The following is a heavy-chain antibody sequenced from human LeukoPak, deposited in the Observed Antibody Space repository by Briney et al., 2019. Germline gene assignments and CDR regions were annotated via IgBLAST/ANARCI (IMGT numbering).Heavy chain of an antibody. J-gene: IGHJ4*01. Sequence: PGGSPRLSCAASGFTFSSYAMSWVRQAPGKGLEWVSVISGSGGNTYYADPVKGRFTISRDNSKNTLYLQLNSLRAEDTAVYYCAKHAGTTRLTKEFWGQGTLVTVSS. CDR2: ISGSGGNT. D-gene: IGHD1-7*01. CDR3: AKHAGTTRLTKEF. CDR1: GFTFSSYA. V-gene: IGHV3-23*01.